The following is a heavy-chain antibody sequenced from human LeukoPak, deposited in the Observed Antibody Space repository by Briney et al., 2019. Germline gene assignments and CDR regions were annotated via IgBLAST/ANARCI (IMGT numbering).Heavy chain of an antibody. CDR1: GFTVSSNY. CDR2: IYSGGST. Sequence: GGSLRLSCAASGFTVSSNYMSGVRQAPGKGLECVSVIYSGGSTYYADSAKGRFTISRDNSKNTLYLQMNSLRAEDTAVYYCARDLGDGYGWFDPWGQGTLVTVSS. D-gene: IGHD5-24*01. V-gene: IGHV3-53*01. J-gene: IGHJ5*02. CDR3: ARDLGDGYGWFDP.